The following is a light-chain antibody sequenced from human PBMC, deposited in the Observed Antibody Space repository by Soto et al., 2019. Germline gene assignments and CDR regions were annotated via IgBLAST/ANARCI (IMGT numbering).Light chain of an antibody. J-gene: IGKJ2*01. CDR1: RSVSSRY. V-gene: IGKV3-20*01. CDR3: QEYDSSPPYT. Sequence: EIVLTQSPGTLSLSPGARATLSCRASRSVSSRYLAWYQQKPGQAPRLLIYGASSRATGIADRFSGSGSGTDFRLTISRLEPEDVALYYCQEYDSSPPYTFGQGTKLEIK. CDR2: GAS.